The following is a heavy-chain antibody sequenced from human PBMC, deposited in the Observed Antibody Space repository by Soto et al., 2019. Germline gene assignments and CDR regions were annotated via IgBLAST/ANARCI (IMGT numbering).Heavy chain of an antibody. D-gene: IGHD1-1*01. J-gene: IGHJ4*02. CDR2: INHSGST. CDR1: GGSFSGYY. Sequence: SETLSLTCAVYGGSFSGYYWSWIRQPPGKGLEWIGEINHSGSTNYNPSLKSRVTISVDTSKNQYSLKLSSVTAADTAVYYCARGAPRGNGYYFDYWGQGTLVTVAS. V-gene: IGHV4-34*01. CDR3: ARGAPRGNGYYFDY.